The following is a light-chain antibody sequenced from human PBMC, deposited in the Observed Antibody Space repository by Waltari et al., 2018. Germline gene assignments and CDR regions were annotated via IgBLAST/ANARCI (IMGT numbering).Light chain of an antibody. CDR2: KAS. CDR1: QIITTW. Sequence: DIQMTQSPSTLSASVGDRVTITCRASQIITTWLAWYQQKPGKAPKLLIYKASSLESGVPSRFSGSGSGTEFTLTISSLQPDDFATYYCQQYNSYGTFGQGTKVEIK. J-gene: IGKJ1*01. CDR3: QQYNSYGT. V-gene: IGKV1-5*03.